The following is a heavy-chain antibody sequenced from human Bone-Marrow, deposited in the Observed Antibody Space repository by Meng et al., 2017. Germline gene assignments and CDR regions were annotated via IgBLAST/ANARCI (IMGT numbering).Heavy chain of an antibody. J-gene: IGHJ4*02. Sequence: QVLLQPRGAGLLKPSETLTLTCTVYGESFNNGYYWTWIRQPPGKGLEWIGEINHSGGTDYNPSLKSRVTISQDTSKNQFSMKLNSVTAADTAVYFCARGQLILRTWGQGTLVTVSS. CDR1: GESFNNGYY. CDR3: ARGQLILRT. D-gene: IGHD1-1*01. CDR2: INHSGGT. V-gene: IGHV4-34*01.